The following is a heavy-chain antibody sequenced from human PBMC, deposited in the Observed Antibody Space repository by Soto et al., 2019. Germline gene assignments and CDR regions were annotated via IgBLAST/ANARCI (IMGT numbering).Heavy chain of an antibody. V-gene: IGHV1-69*13. J-gene: IGHJ5*02. CDR2: IIPIFGTA. Sequence: SVQVSCTASGGTFSSYAISWVRQAPGQGLEWMGGIIPIFGTANYAQKFQGRVTITADESTSTAYMELSSLRSEDTAVYYCARRYSSSWPHWFDPWGQGTLVTVSS. CDR1: GGTFSSYA. D-gene: IGHD6-13*01. CDR3: ARRYSSSWPHWFDP.